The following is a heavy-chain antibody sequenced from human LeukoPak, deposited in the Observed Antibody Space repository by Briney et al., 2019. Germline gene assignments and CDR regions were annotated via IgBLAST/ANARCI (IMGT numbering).Heavy chain of an antibody. CDR1: GFTFSSYA. V-gene: IGHV3-23*01. CDR3: AKDDSSWSDP. J-gene: IGHJ5*02. Sequence: GGSLRLSCAASGFTFSSYAMSWVRQAPGKWLEWVSAISGSGGSTYYADSVKGRFTISRDNSKNTLYLQMNSLRAEDTAVYYRAKDDSSWSDPWGQGTLVTVSS. CDR2: ISGSGGST. D-gene: IGHD6-13*01.